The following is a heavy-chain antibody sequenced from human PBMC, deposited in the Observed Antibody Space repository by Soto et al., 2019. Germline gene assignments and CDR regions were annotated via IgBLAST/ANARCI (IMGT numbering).Heavy chain of an antibody. CDR2: IYSGGST. J-gene: IGHJ6*03. V-gene: IGHV3-66*01. Sequence: EVQLVESEGGLVQPGGSQRLSCAASGFNVSSNYMSWVRQAPGKGLEWVSGIYSGGSTYYADSVKGRFTISRDKSNNTLELQMNSLRVEDTAVYYCARDLRVARVSFYSGYLDVWGKGTTVTVSS. D-gene: IGHD5-12*01. CDR1: GFNVSSNY. CDR3: ARDLRVARVSFYSGYLDV.